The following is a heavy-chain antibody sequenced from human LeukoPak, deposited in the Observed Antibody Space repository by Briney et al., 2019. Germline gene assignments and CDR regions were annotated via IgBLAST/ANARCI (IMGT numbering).Heavy chain of an antibody. CDR2: IYYSGST. V-gene: IGHV4-59*08. CDR3: ARQKYYYDSSGYYYGGYFDL. Sequence: SETLSLTCTVSVDSISSYYWSWIRQPPGKGLEWIGYIYYSGSTNYNPSLKSRVTISVDTSKNQFSLKLSSVTAADTAVYYCARQKYYYDSSGYYYGGYFDLWGRGTLVTVSS. J-gene: IGHJ2*01. D-gene: IGHD3-22*01. CDR1: VDSISSYY.